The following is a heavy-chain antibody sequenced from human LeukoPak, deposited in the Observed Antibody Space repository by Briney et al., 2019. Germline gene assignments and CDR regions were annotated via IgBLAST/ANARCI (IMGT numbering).Heavy chain of an antibody. Sequence: PGGSLRLSCVVSGFTVSTNYMSWVRQAPGKGLEWVSLIYSGGSTYYADSVKGRFTISRDNSKNTLYLQMNSLRAEDTAVYYRARRAGGYSHPYDYWGQGTLVTVSS. CDR2: IYSGGST. V-gene: IGHV3-53*01. D-gene: IGHD4-23*01. CDR3: ARRAGGYSHPYDY. J-gene: IGHJ4*02. CDR1: GFTVSTNY.